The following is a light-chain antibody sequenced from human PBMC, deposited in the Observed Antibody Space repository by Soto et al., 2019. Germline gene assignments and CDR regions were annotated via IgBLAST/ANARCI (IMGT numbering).Light chain of an antibody. J-gene: IGKJ4*01. V-gene: IGKV3-20*01. CDR3: QQYGSSPLT. CDR1: QSVSSSY. Sequence: EIVLTQSPGTLSLSPGERATLSCRASQSVSSSYLAWYQQKPGQAPRLLIYGASSQATGIPDRFSGSGSGTDFTLTISRLEPEDFVVYDCQQYGSSPLTFGGGTKVEIK. CDR2: GAS.